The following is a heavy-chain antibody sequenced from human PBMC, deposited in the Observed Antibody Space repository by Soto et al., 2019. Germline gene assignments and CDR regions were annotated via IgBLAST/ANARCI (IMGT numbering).Heavy chain of an antibody. J-gene: IGHJ4*02. CDR3: SRSILWFGELLSD. D-gene: IGHD3-10*01. CDR1: GFTVSSNY. CDR2: IYSGGST. V-gene: IGHV3-53*01. Sequence: EVQLVESGGGLIQPGGSLRLSCAASGFTVSSNYMSWVRQAPGKGLEWVSVIYSGGSTYYADSVKGRFTISRDNAKNKLYLQMNSLRAEDTAVYYCSRSILWFGELLSDWGQGTLVTVSS.